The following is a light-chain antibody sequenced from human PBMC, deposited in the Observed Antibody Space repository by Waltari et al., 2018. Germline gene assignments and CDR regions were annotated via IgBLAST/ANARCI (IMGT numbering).Light chain of an antibody. J-gene: IGKJ4*01. CDR2: GAS. V-gene: IGKV3-15*01. CDR3: QQYNTWPTLT. Sequence: EIVMTQSPATLSVSPGERTNHSCRASQTITDNLVCYQQKPGQAPRLLIYGASSRATGVPARFSGSGSGTDFTLTISSLQSDDFAIYYCQQYNTWPTLTFGGGTKVEIK. CDR1: QTITDN.